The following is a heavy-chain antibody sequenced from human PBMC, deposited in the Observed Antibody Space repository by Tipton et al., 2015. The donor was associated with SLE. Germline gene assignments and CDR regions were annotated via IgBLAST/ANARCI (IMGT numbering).Heavy chain of an antibody. CDR2: INHTGGT. D-gene: IGHD6-19*01. V-gene: IGHV4-34*10. Sequence: TLSLTCAVYDGSFSDYYWSWIRQTPGEGLEWIGEINHTGGTNYNPSLESRVTMSVDTSKNQFSLRLTSVTAADTAVYYCAKTVAGAAYLFDLWGQGTLVTVSS. CDR3: AKTVAGAAYLFDL. CDR1: DGSFSDYY. J-gene: IGHJ4*02.